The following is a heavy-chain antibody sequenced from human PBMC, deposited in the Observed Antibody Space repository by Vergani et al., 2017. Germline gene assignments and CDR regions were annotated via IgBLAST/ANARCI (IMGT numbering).Heavy chain of an antibody. V-gene: IGHV3-9*01. D-gene: IGHD2-15*01. CDR1: GFTFSSYS. CDR2: ISWNSGSI. J-gene: IGHJ6*02. CDR3: AKEVGYCSGGSCRYYYGMDV. Sequence: EVQLVESGGGLVKPGGSLRLSCAASGFTFSSYSMNWVRQAPGKGLEWVSGISWNSGSIGYADSVKGRFTISRDNAKNSLYLQMNSLRAEDTALYYCAKEVGYCSGGSCRYYYGMDVWGQGTTVTVSS.